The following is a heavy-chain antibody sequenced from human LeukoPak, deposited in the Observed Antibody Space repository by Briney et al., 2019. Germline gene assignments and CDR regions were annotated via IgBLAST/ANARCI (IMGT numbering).Heavy chain of an antibody. CDR2: IFYSGTT. J-gene: IGHJ4*02. CDR3: ARGGWNKFHY. CDR1: GGSISSYY. Sequence: KASETLSLTCTVSGGSISSYYWSWIRQPPGKGLEWIGFIFYSGTTNYNPSLKSRVTISVDTSKNQFSLKLSSVTAADTAVYYCARGGWNKFHYWGQGTLVTVSS. D-gene: IGHD3-22*01. V-gene: IGHV4-59*01.